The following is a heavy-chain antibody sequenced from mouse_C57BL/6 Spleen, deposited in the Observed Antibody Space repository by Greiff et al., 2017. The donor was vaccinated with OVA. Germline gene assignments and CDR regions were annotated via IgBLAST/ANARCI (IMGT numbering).Heavy chain of an antibody. CDR2: ISSGGDYI. CDR1: GFTFSSYA. D-gene: IGHD2-3*01. V-gene: IGHV5-9-1*02. J-gene: IGHJ3*01. Sequence: DVMLVESGEGLVKPGGSLKLSCAASGFTFSSYAMSWVRQTPEKRLEWVAYISSGGDYIYYADPVKGRFTISRDNARNTLYLQMSSLKSEDTAMYYCTRDGGGGPAWFAYWGKGTLVTVSA. CDR3: TRDGGGGPAWFAY.